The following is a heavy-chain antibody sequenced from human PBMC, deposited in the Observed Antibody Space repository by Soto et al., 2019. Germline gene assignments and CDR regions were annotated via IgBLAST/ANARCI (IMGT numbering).Heavy chain of an antibody. V-gene: IGHV1-18*01. Sequence: SVKVSCKASGYTFNFYGITWVRQAPGQGLEWMGWISGFNGNTNYAADLQGRVTMTTDTSTSTAYMELRGLRSVATAVYYCARLAVSPGYEFPEIDSWG. J-gene: IGHJ5*01. CDR3: ARLAVSPGYEFPEIDS. D-gene: IGHD3-16*01. CDR2: ISGFNGNT. CDR1: GYTFNFYG.